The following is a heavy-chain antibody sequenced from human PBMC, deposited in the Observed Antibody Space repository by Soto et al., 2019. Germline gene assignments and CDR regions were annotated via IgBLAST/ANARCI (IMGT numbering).Heavy chain of an antibody. J-gene: IGHJ5*02. CDR3: AKGVAVGFHFGSSTDRGFDP. V-gene: IGHV3-23*01. CDR2: ISGSGGTT. Sequence: LRLSCAASGFMFSNYAMSWVRQAPGKGLEWVSIISGSGGTTYHADSVKDRFTISRDNSKNTLFLQMNSLRAEDTAVYYCAKGVAVGFHFGSSTDRGFDPWGQGTLVTVSS. CDR1: GFMFSNYA. D-gene: IGHD6-6*01.